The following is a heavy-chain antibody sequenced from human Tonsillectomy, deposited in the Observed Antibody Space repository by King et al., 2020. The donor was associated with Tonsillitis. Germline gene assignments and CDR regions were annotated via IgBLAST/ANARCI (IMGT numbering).Heavy chain of an antibody. CDR2: SIPIFGTA. CDR3: GVGANYDILTGYYRSLFDY. V-gene: IGHV1-69*12. CDR1: GGTFSSYA. D-gene: IGHD3-9*01. Sequence: VQLVQSGAEVKKPGSSVKVSCKASGGTFSSYASSWVRQAPGQGLEWMGGSIPIFGTANYAQKFQGRVTITADESTSTAYMELSSLRSEDTAVYYCGVGANYDILTGYYRSLFDYWGQGTLVTVSS. J-gene: IGHJ4*02.